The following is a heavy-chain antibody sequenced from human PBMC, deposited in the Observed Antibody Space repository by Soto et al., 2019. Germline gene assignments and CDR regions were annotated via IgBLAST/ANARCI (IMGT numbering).Heavy chain of an antibody. CDR1: GFTFSSYG. Sequence: SLRLSCAASGFTFSSYGMHWVRQAPGKGLEWVAVISYDGSNKYYADSVKGRFTISRDNSKNTLYLQMNSLRAEDTAVYYCAKDSTYYYDSSGYLGYWGQGTLVTVS. CDR2: ISYDGSNK. V-gene: IGHV3-30*18. CDR3: AKDSTYYYDSSGYLGY. D-gene: IGHD3-22*01. J-gene: IGHJ4*02.